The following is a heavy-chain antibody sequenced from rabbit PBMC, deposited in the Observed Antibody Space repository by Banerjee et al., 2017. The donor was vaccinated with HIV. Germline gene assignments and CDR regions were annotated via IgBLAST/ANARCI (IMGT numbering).Heavy chain of an antibody. Sequence: QEQLEESGGGLVKPEGSLTLTCKASGFDLSSYYYICWVRQAPGKGLEWIACIRAGDGGGTASANWAKGRFTISKTSSTTVTLQMTSLTAADTATYFCAREEYVGYGYANLWGPGTLVTVS. V-gene: IGHV1S45*01. CDR3: AREEYVGYGYANL. D-gene: IGHD6-1*01. CDR2: IRAGDGGGT. J-gene: IGHJ4*01. CDR1: GFDLSSYYY.